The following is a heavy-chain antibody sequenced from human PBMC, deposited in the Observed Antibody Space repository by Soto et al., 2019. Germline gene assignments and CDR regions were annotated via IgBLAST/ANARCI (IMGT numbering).Heavy chain of an antibody. CDR1: AFTSRNYA. CDR3: TKDLVPGGADV. Sequence: SLRLSCVVSAFTSRNYAIHWIRQAPGKGLEWVSGFDFNSGRTGYADSVKGRFTISRDNAKNSLSLEMKSLRVEDTALYYCTKDLVPGGADVWGQGXTVTVSS. V-gene: IGHV3-9*02. J-gene: IGHJ6*02. D-gene: IGHD3-16*01. CDR2: FDFNSGRT.